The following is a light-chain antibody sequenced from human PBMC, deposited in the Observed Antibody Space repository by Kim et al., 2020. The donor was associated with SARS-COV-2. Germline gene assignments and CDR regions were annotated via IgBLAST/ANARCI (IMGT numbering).Light chain of an antibody. Sequence: SVSPGERATLSCRASQSVSSNLAWYQQKPGQAPRLLIYGASTRATGIPVRFSGGGSGTEFTLTISSLQSEDFAVYYCQQYNNWPLTFGGGTKLEI. CDR1: QSVSSN. CDR2: GAS. CDR3: QQYNNWPLT. V-gene: IGKV3-15*01. J-gene: IGKJ4*01.